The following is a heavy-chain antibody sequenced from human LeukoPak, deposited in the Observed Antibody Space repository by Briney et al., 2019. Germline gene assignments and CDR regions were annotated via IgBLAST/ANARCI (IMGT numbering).Heavy chain of an antibody. CDR2: INPNSGGT. V-gene: IGHV1-2*02. D-gene: IGHD3-3*02. CDR1: GYTFTGYY. J-gene: IGHJ3*02. Sequence: ASVKVSCKASGYTFTGYYMHWVRQAPGQGLEWMGWINPNSGGTNYAQKFQGRVTMTRDTSISTAYMELSRLRSDDTAVYYCAIDMGISDAFDIWGQGTMVTVSS. CDR3: AIDMGISDAFDI.